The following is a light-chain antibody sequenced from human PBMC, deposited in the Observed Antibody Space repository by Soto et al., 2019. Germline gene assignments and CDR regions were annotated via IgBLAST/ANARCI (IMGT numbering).Light chain of an antibody. J-gene: IGKJ3*01. Sequence: EIVLTQSPGTLSLSPGERATLSCRASQSVSSSDLAWYQQKPGQAPRLLIYGASSRATGSPDRFSGSGSGTDFTFTISRLEPEDFAVYYCQQYGSSPRTFGPGTKVDIK. CDR2: GAS. CDR1: QSVSSSD. CDR3: QQYGSSPRT. V-gene: IGKV3-20*01.